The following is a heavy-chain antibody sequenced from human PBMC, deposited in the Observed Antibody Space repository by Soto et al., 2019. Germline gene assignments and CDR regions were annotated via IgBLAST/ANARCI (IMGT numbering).Heavy chain of an antibody. J-gene: IGHJ5*02. CDR3: AVFTIFGVVTTTNNWFDP. V-gene: IGHV3-48*01. Sequence: GGSMRLSCAASGFTFSGYSMNWVRQAQGKGLEWVSYISSSSSTIYYADSVKGRFTISRDNAKNSLYLQMNSLRAEDTAVYYCAVFTIFGVVTTTNNWFDPWGQGTLVTVSS. CDR1: GFTFSGYS. CDR2: ISSSSSTI. D-gene: IGHD3-3*01.